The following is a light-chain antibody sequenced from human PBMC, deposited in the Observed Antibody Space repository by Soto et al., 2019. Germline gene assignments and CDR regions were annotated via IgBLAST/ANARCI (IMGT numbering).Light chain of an antibody. CDR3: QSYDSSVSGWV. CDR1: SSNIGAGYD. CDR2: GNS. V-gene: IGLV1-40*01. Sequence: QSVLTQPPSVSGAPGQRVTISCTGSSSNIGAGYDVHWYQQLPGTAPKLLIYGNSNRPSGVPDRFSGSKSGTSASLAMTGLQAEDEADYYCQSYDSSVSGWVFGGGTKLTVL. J-gene: IGLJ3*02.